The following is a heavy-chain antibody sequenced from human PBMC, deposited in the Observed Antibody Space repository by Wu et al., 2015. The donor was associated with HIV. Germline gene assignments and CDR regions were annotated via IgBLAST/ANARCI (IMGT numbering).Heavy chain of an antibody. Sequence: QVQLVQSGAEVKKPGSSVKVSCKASGGTFSSYPISWVRQAPGQGLEWMGRIVPMFGTANYAQRFQDRVTITANESTTTAYMELSSLRSDDTAVYYCAREGEGGSGSYYPFDYWGQGTLVTVSS. J-gene: IGHJ4*02. V-gene: IGHV1-69*13. CDR1: GGTFSSYP. D-gene: IGHD3-10*01. CDR3: AREGEGGSGSYYPFDY. CDR2: IVPMFGTA.